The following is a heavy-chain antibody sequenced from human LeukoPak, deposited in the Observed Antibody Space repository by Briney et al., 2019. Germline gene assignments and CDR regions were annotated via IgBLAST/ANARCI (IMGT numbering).Heavy chain of an antibody. J-gene: IGHJ3*02. CDR3: ARHYNPRRTHDAFDI. V-gene: IGHV4-59*08. CDR1: GGSISGYY. CDR2: MYNSGSA. Sequence: PSETLSLTRTVSGGSISGYYWSWIRQSPGRGREGIAYMYNSGSAYYKPALKSRVSISVDTSENQFSLRLNSVTAADTAVYYCARHYNPRRTHDAFDIWGQGTMVTVSS. D-gene: IGHD1-1*01.